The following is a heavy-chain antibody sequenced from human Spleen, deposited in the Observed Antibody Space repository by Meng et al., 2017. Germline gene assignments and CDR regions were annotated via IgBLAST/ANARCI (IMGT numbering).Heavy chain of an antibody. J-gene: IGHJ3*02. D-gene: IGHD1-26*01. CDR2: IYPGDSDT. Sequence: GGSLRLSCKGSGYSFTSYWIGWVRQMPGKGLEWMGIIYPGDSDTRYSPSFQGQVTISADKSISTAYLQWSSLKASDTAMYYCVVGDNVDAFDIWGQGTMVTVSS. CDR3: VVGDNVDAFDI. V-gene: IGHV5-51*01. CDR1: GYSFTSYW.